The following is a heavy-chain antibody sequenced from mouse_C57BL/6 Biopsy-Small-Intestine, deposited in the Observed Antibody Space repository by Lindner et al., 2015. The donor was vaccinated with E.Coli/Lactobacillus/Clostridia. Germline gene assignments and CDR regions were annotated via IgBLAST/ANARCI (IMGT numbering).Heavy chain of an antibody. CDR1: GFTFSDYG. D-gene: IGHD1-1*01. CDR3: ARPRYYYGSSYAYYYAMDY. V-gene: IGHV5-17*01. CDR2: ISSGSSTI. J-gene: IGHJ4*01. Sequence: VQLQESGGGLVKPGGSLKLSCAASGFTFSDYGMHWVRQAPEKGLEWVAYISSGSSTIYYADTVKGRFTISRDNAKNTLFLQMTSLRSEDTAMYYCARPRYYYGSSYAYYYAMDYWGQGTSVTVSS.